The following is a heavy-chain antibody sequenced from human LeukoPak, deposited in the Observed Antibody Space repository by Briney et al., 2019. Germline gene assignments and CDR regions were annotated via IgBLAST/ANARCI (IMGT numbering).Heavy chain of an antibody. D-gene: IGHD2-21*01. CDR3: AKDFRIGYSAHFDY. V-gene: IGHV3-7*03. CDR1: GFTFSSYW. Sequence: GGSLRLSCAASGFTFSSYWMSWVRQAPGKGPEWVAHIKQDASQEDHVDSVKGRFTISRDNAKNSLYLQMDSLRGEDTAVYYCAKDFRIGYSAHFDYWGQGALVTVSS. J-gene: IGHJ4*02. CDR2: IKQDASQE.